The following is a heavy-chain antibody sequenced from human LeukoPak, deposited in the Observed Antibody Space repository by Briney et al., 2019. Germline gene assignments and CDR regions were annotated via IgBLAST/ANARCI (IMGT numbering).Heavy chain of an antibody. J-gene: IGHJ4*01. V-gene: IGHV3-23*01. D-gene: IGHD1-14*01. Sequence: GGSLRLSCAASGFTFSSYAMSWVRQAPGKGLEWVSAISGSGGSTYYADSVKGRFTISRDNSKNTLYLQMNSLRAEDTAVYYCAKGLRGQSITLRVPGQIVEYWGHRTLVTASS. CDR2: ISGSGGST. CDR1: GFTFSSYA. CDR3: AKGLRGQSITLRVPGQIVEY.